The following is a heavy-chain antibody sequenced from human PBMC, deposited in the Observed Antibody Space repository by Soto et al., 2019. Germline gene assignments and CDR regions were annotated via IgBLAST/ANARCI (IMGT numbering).Heavy chain of an antibody. V-gene: IGHV4-59*08. Sequence: SETLSLTCTVSGGSISSYYWSWIRQPPGKGLEWIGYIYYSGSTNYNPSLKSRVTISVDTSKNQFSLKLSSVTAADTAVYYCARLGMDIVVVPAYNWFDPWGQGTLVTVSS. CDR3: ARLGMDIVVVPAYNWFDP. D-gene: IGHD2-2*03. J-gene: IGHJ5*02. CDR2: IYYSGST. CDR1: GGSISSYY.